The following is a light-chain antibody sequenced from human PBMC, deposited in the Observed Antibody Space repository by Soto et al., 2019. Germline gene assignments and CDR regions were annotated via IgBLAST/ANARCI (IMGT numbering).Light chain of an antibody. Sequence: EIVLTQSPGTLSLSPGERATLSCRASQSVSSNYLAWYQQKPGQAPRLLIYGASSRATGIPDRFSGRGSGTDFTLTISRLEPEDFAVYYCQQYATSPTTFGQGTKVDIK. V-gene: IGKV3-20*01. CDR2: GAS. CDR3: QQYATSPTT. CDR1: QSVSSNY. J-gene: IGKJ1*01.